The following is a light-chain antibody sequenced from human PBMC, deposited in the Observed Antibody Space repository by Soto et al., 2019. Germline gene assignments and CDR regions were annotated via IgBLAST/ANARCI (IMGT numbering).Light chain of an antibody. Sequence: QSVLTQPASVSGSPGKSITISYTGTSSDFYGYNYVSWYQQLPGKAPKLLIYEVTSRPSGVSNRFSGSKSGNTASLTISGLLAEDEADYYCSSYTSGSTLYVFGTGTKVTVL. J-gene: IGLJ1*01. CDR3: SSYTSGSTLYV. V-gene: IGLV2-14*01. CDR1: SSDFYGYNY. CDR2: EVT.